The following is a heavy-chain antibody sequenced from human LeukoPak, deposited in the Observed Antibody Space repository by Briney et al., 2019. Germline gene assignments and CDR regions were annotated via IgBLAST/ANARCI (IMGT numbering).Heavy chain of an antibody. V-gene: IGHV3-48*04. CDR2: ISSSSSTI. J-gene: IGHJ4*02. D-gene: IGHD3-22*01. Sequence: GGSLRLSCAASGFTFSSYSMNWVRQAPGKGLEWVSYISSSSSTIYYADSVKGRFTISRDNAKNSLYLQMNSLRAEDTAVYYCARGWYYDSSGYSVPDYWGQGTLVTVSS. CDR1: GFTFSSYS. CDR3: ARGWYYDSSGYSVPDY.